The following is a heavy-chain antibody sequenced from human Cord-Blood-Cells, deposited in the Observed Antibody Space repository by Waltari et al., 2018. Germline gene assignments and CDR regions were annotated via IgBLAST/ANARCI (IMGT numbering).Heavy chain of an antibody. J-gene: IGHJ3*02. D-gene: IGHD2-8*01. V-gene: IGHV1-69*01. Sequence: QVQLVQSGAEVKKPGSSVKVSCKASGGTFSSYAISWVRQAPGQGLEWMGGIIPIVGTANYAQKFQGRGTITADESTSTAYMELSSLRSEDTAVYYCASGYCTNGVCYDAFDIWGQGTMVTVSS. CDR2: IIPIVGTA. CDR1: GGTFSSYA. CDR3: ASGYCTNGVCYDAFDI.